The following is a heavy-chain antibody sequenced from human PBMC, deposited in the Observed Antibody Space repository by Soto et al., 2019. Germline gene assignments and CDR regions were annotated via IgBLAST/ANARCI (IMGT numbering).Heavy chain of an antibody. D-gene: IGHD3-16*01. V-gene: IGHV3-7*01. CDR3: FPGGGGSGS. CDR2: INPDGGQK. Sequence: EVQLVESGGGLVQPGGSLRLSCTASGFALSNDWMNWVRQAPGKGLEWVANINPDGGQKQYVDSVKGRFTVSRDNAKKALFLQMNGRRAEDTAVNFCFPGGGGSGSWGQGTLVTVSS. CDR1: GFALSNDW. J-gene: IGHJ5*02.